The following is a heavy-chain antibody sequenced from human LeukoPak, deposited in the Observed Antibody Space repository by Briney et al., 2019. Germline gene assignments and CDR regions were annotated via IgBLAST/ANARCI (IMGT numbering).Heavy chain of an antibody. V-gene: IGHV3-23*01. Sequence: GGPLRLSCVASGFTFSSYVMNWVRRAPGKGLEWVSAISGNGGSTYYADSVKGRFTISRDNSKNTLYLQMNSLRAEDTAVYSCAKETDYNYIYYFDYWGQGTLVTVSS. CDR2: ISGNGGST. J-gene: IGHJ4*02. D-gene: IGHD5-24*01. CDR3: AKETDYNYIYYFDY. CDR1: GFTFSSYV.